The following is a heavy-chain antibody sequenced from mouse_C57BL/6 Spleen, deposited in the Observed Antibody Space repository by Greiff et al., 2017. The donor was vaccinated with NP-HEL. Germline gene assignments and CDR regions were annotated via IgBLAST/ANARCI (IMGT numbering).Heavy chain of an antibody. V-gene: IGHV1-20*01. CDR1: GYSFTGYF. Sequence: EVQVVESGPELVKPGDSVKISCKASGYSFTGYFMNWVMQSHGKSLEWIGRINPYNGDTFYNQKFKGKATLTVDKSSSTAHMELRSLTSEDSAVYYCAIYYGSSPHAMDYWGQGTSVTVSS. J-gene: IGHJ4*01. CDR3: AIYYGSSPHAMDY. D-gene: IGHD1-1*01. CDR2: INPYNGDT.